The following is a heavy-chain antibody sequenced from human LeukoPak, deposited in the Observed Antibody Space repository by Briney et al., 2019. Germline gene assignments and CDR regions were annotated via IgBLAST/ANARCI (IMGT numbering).Heavy chain of an antibody. V-gene: IGHV3-7*03. J-gene: IGHJ4*02. Sequence: PGGSLRLSCAASGFTFSSYWMSWVRQAPGKGLERVANIKQDGSEKYYVDSVKGRFTISRDNAKNSLYLQMNSLRAEDTAVYYCARGLPDVVPAAPAVLMVYAMLDYWGQGTLVTVSS. D-gene: IGHD2-8*01. CDR1: GFTFSSYW. CDR3: ARGLPDVVPAAPAVLMVYAMLDY. CDR2: IKQDGSEK.